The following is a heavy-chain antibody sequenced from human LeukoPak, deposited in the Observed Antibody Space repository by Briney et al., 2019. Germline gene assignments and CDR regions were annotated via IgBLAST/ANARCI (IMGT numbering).Heavy chain of an antibody. CDR3: AARSIAVAGGFDP. D-gene: IGHD6-19*01. V-gene: IGHV4-34*08. CDR2: IYHSGNT. Sequence: GSLRLSCAASGFTFNSYAMNWVRQAPGKGLEWIGGIYHSGNTNYNPSLKSRVTISVDTSKNQFSLKLSSVTAADTAVYYCAARSIAVAGGFDPWGQGTLVTVSS. CDR1: GFTFNSYA. J-gene: IGHJ5*02.